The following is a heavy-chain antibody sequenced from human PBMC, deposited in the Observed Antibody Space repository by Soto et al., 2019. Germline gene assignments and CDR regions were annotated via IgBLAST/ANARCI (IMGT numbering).Heavy chain of an antibody. CDR3: ALAPMVRGVPLDFDY. CDR2: IEHGGST. D-gene: IGHD3-10*01. CDR1: GESFSGHY. J-gene: IGHJ4*02. Sequence: QVQLQQWGTRLLKPSETLSLTCAVFGESFSGHYWSWIRQTPGKGLEWIGEIEHGGSTNYNPSLKSRVRMSVDTTRKQCSLRVKSVIAADTAVYYCALAPMVRGVPLDFDYWGQGTLVSVSS. V-gene: IGHV4-34*02.